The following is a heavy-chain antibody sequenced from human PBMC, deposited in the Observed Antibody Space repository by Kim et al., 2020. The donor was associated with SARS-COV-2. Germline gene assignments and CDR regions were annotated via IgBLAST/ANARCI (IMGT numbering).Heavy chain of an antibody. CDR1: GFTVSSNY. CDR2: IYNVDTT. Sequence: GGSLRLSCAVSGFTVSSNYMSWVRQAPGMGLEWVSVIYNVDTTNYADSVRGRFTISRDNSKNTLYLQMNSLRDEDTAVYYCARQPEQTTGHYYFAYWGQG. V-gene: IGHV3-66*04. D-gene: IGHD1-26*01. CDR3: ARQPEQTTGHYYFAY. J-gene: IGHJ4*02.